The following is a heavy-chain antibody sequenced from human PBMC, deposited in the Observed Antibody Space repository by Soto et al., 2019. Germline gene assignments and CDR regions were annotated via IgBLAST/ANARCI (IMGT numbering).Heavy chain of an antibody. J-gene: IGHJ6*03. D-gene: IGHD3-10*01. CDR3: ARRGVRGVIGMDV. CDR1: GGSISSSSYY. Sequence: PSETLSLTCTVSGGSISSSSYYWGWIRQPPGKGLEWIGSIYYSGSTYYNPSLKSRVTISVDTSKNHFSLKLSSVTAADTAVYYCARRGVRGVIGMDVCGKGTTVTVSS. V-gene: IGHV4-39*01. CDR2: IYYSGST.